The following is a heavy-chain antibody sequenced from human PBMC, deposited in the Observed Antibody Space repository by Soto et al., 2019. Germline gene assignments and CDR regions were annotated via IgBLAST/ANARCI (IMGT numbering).Heavy chain of an antibody. V-gene: IGHV3-23*01. J-gene: IGHJ4*02. Sequence: EVKLLESGGGLVQPGGSLRLSCGVSGFTVTSNGVSWVRQAPGKGLEWVSAISPNGQGIWYADSVKGRFTISKDISRNTVFLEMDSLRGEDKAVYYCAKERQYPRDYFHVWGQGTLVTVSS. CDR2: ISPNGQGI. D-gene: IGHD4-4*01. CDR3: AKERQYPRDYFHV. CDR1: GFTVTSNG.